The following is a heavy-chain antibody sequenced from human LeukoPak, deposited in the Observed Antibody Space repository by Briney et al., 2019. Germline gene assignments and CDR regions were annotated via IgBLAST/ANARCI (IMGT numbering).Heavy chain of an antibody. D-gene: IGHD6-13*01. CDR1: GFTFSRYG. J-gene: IGHJ4*02. Sequence: GGSLRLSCAASGFTFSRYGMHWVRQAPGKGLEWVAVISYDGRNKYYADSVEGRFTISRDNSKNTLYLQMSSLRVEDTAIYYCASHWAQQVVSDYWGQGTLVTVSS. CDR2: ISYDGRNK. CDR3: ASHWAQQVVSDY. V-gene: IGHV3-30*03.